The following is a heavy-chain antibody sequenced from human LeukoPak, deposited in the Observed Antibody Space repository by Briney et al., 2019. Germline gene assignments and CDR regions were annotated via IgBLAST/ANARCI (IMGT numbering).Heavy chain of an antibody. V-gene: IGHV3-15*01. Sequence: TEYAAPVTGRFTISRDDSKDTLYLQMNSLKTEDTAVYYCNTYSGYVLGHWGQGTLVTVSS. CDR3: NTYSGYVLGH. J-gene: IGHJ4*02. D-gene: IGHD5-12*01. CDR2: T.